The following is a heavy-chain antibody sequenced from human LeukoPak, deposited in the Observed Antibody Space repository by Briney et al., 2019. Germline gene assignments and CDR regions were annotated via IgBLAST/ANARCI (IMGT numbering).Heavy chain of an antibody. CDR3: AGYHAYGVTTPPLGY. J-gene: IGHJ4*02. CDR2: IYHSGST. CDR1: GGSISSSNW. Sequence: PSETLSLTCAVSGGSISSSNWWSWVRQPPGKGLEWIGSIYHSGSTYYNPSLKSRVTISVDTSKNQFSLKLSSVTAADTAVYYCAGYHAYGVTTPPLGYWGQGTLVTVSS. D-gene: IGHD4-17*01. V-gene: IGHV4-4*02.